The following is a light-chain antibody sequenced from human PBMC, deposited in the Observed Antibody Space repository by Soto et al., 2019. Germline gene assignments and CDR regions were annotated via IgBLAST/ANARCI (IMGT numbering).Light chain of an antibody. CDR2: KAS. CDR3: QQYNSYPWT. J-gene: IGKJ1*01. V-gene: IGKV1-5*03. Sequence: DIQMTQSPSTLSASVGDRVTITCRASQSISSWLAWYQQKPGKAPKLLIYKASSLESGIPSRFSGSGSGTEFTLTISSLQPDDFAPYYCQQYNSYPWTFGRGPKVEIK. CDR1: QSISSW.